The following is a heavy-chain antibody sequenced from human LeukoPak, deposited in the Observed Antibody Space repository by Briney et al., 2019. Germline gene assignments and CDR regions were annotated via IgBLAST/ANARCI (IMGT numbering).Heavy chain of an antibody. Sequence: SVKVSCKXSGGTFSSYAISWVRQAPGQGLEWMGSIIPIFGTANYPQKFQGRVTSTTHKSTSTDYMEMSSLRSEDTAVYYCATPPLGYGSGSPNTAYYYYMDVWGKGTTVTVSS. V-gene: IGHV1-69*05. CDR1: GGTFSSYA. D-gene: IGHD3-10*01. J-gene: IGHJ6*03. CDR2: IIPIFGTA. CDR3: ATPPLGYGSGSPNTAYYYYMDV.